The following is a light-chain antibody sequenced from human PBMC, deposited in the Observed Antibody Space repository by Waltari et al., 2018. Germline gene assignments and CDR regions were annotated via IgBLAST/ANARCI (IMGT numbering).Light chain of an antibody. J-gene: IGLJ2*01. Sequence: QSALTQPASVSGSLGQSITISCTGTSSDVGGYNYVSWYQQHPGKAPKLMIYDGSNRPSGVSNRFSGSKSGNTASLTISGLQAEDEADYYCSSYTSSSTLVFGGGTKLTVL. CDR2: DGS. V-gene: IGLV2-14*03. CDR3: SSYTSSSTLV. CDR1: SSDVGGYNY.